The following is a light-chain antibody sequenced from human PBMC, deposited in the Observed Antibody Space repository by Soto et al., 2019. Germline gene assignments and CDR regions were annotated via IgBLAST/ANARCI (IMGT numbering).Light chain of an antibody. J-gene: IGKJ2*01. V-gene: IGKV1-8*01. Sequence: AIRMTQSPSSLSASTGDRVTITCRASQGISSYLAWYQQKPGKAPKLLIYAASTLQSGVPSRFSGSGSGTDFTLTISCLRSEDFATYYCQQYYSYPPYTFGQGTKV. CDR2: AAS. CDR1: QGISSY. CDR3: QQYYSYPPYT.